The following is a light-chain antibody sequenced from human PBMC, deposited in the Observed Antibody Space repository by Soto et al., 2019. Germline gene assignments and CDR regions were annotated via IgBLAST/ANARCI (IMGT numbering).Light chain of an antibody. J-gene: IGLJ2*01. CDR3: QSYDTSLSAVV. CDR2: SNN. Sequence: QSVLSQPPSVSGAPGQRATISCTGSISNIGAGYDVHWYQQVPGTAPKLLIYSNNNRPSGVPDRFSGSKSGTSASLAITGLQAEDEADYYCQSYDTSLSAVVFGGGTKLTVL. CDR1: ISNIGAGYD. V-gene: IGLV1-40*01.